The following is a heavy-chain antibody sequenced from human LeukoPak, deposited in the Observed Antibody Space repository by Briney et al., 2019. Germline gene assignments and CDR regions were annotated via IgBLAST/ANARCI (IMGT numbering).Heavy chain of an antibody. CDR3: ARDLEVRRIYSYGYARPSALDY. CDR1: GFTFSSYA. Sequence: GGSLRLSCAASGFTFSSYAMSWARQAPGKGLEWVSSISSSSSYIYYADSVKGRFTISRDNAKNSLYLQMNSLRAEDTAVYYCARDLEVRRIYSYGYARPSALDYWGQGTLVTVSS. D-gene: IGHD5-18*01. J-gene: IGHJ4*02. CDR2: ISSSSSYI. V-gene: IGHV3-21*01.